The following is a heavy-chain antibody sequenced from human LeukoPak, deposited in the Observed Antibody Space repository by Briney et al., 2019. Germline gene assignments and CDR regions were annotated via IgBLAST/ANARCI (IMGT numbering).Heavy chain of an antibody. D-gene: IGHD5-24*01. CDR3: ARRRDGYNGAFDI. CDR1: GLTVFTNY. V-gene: IGHV3-23*03. J-gene: IGHJ3*02. CDR2: IYSGGSTYSGGST. Sequence: PGGSLRLSCTASGLTVFTNYMSWVRQAPGKGLEWGSLIYSGGSTYSGGSTYYADSVKGRFTISRDNSKSTLFLQMNSLRAEDTAVYYCARRRDGYNGAFDIWGQGTMVTVSS.